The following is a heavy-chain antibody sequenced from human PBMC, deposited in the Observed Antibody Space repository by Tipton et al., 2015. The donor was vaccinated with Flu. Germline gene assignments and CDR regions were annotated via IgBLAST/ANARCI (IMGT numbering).Heavy chain of an antibody. J-gene: IGHJ3*02. CDR1: GFTFSSYS. CDR2: ISSSSYI. CDR3: ARGLLWDVAGDDAFDI. Sequence: GSLRLSCAASGFTFSSYSMNWVRQAPGKGLEWVSSISSSSYIYYADSVKGRFTISRDDAKNSLYLQMNSLRAEDTAVYYCARGLLWDVAGDDAFDIWGQGTMVTVSS. V-gene: IGHV3-21*01. D-gene: IGHD1-26*01.